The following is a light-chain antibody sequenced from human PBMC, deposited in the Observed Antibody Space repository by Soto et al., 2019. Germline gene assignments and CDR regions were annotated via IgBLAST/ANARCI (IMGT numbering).Light chain of an antibody. CDR3: QQLSERLMWT. CDR1: ENVRAF. Sequence: VLTHAATTLSLSPGERATLAXRASENVRAFVDWYQQKPAXXTRLXXXYEXNRATGILARFIGSGSGRDFTLTISDLEPEYLPVYYCQQLSERLMWTVGEGTKVDIK. J-gene: IGKJ1*01. CDR2: YEX. V-gene: IGKV3-11*02.